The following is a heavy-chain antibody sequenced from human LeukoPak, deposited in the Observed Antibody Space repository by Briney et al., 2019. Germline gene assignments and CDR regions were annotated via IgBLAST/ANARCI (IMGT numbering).Heavy chain of an antibody. Sequence: PGGSLRLSGSVSGFTFSTYVMHWVRQAPGKGLECVSAISSNGDNTYYADTVKGRFTISRDNSKNTLYLQMSSLRADDTAVYYCVRGTGYWGQGTLVTVSS. CDR3: VRGTGY. V-gene: IGHV3-64D*06. J-gene: IGHJ4*02. CDR2: ISSNGDNT. CDR1: GFTFSTYV.